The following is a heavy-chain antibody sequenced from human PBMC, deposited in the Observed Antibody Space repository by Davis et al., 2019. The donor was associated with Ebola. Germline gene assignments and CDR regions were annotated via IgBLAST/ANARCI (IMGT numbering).Heavy chain of an antibody. V-gene: IGHV1-69*13. D-gene: IGHD1-26*01. Sequence: SVKVSCKASGYTFTSYAMHWVRQAPGQGLEWMGGIIPIFGTANYAQKFQGRVTITADESTSTAYMELSSLRSEDTAVYYCASSWGNWFDPWGQGTLVTVSS. CDR3: ASSWGNWFDP. J-gene: IGHJ5*02. CDR2: IIPIFGTA. CDR1: GYTFTSYA.